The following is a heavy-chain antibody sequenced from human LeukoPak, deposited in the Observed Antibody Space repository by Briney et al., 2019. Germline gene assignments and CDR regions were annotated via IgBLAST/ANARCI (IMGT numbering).Heavy chain of an antibody. V-gene: IGHV3-7*01. CDR2: IKRDGSDK. D-gene: IGHD3-3*01. Sequence: GGSLRLSCAASGFTFSSSWMTWVRQAPGEGLEWVANIKRDGSDKYYVDSVKGRFTISRDNAQNSLYLQMDSLRVEDTAVYYCARGRITIFGVVIEGGWFDPWGQGTLVTVSS. J-gene: IGHJ5*02. CDR1: GFTFSSSW. CDR3: ARGRITIFGVVIEGGWFDP.